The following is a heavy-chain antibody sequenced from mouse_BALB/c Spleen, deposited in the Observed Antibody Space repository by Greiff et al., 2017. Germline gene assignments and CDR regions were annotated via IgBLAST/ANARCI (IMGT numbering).Heavy chain of an antibody. CDR3: TRSDYGSSYSAWFAY. Sequence: QVQLKESGAELVKPGASVKLSCKASGYTFTSYYMYWVKQRPGQGLEWIGEINPSNGGTNFNEKFKSKATLTVDKSSSTAYMQLSSLTSEDSAVYYCTRSDYGSSYSAWFAYWGQGTLVTVSA. V-gene: IGHV1S81*02. J-gene: IGHJ3*01. CDR1: GYTFTSYY. CDR2: INPSNGGT. D-gene: IGHD1-1*01.